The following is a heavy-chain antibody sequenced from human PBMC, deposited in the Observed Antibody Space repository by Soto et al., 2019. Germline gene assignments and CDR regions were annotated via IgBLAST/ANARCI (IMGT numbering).Heavy chain of an antibody. J-gene: IGHJ4*02. D-gene: IGHD6-19*01. Sequence: SVKVSCKASGGTFSSYAISWVRQAPGQGLEWMGGIIPIFGTANYAQKFQGRVTITADESTSTAYMELSSLRSEDTAVYYCARDSPVENLGAGPFDYWGQGTLVTVSS. V-gene: IGHV1-69*13. CDR3: ARDSPVENLGAGPFDY. CDR1: GGTFSSYA. CDR2: IIPIFGTA.